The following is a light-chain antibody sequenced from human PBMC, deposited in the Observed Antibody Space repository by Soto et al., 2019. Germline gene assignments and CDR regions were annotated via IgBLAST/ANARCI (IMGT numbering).Light chain of an antibody. J-gene: IGKJ1*01. CDR2: GAS. Sequence: EIVLTQSPGTLSLSPGERATLSCRASQSVSSSYLAWYQQKPGQAPRLLLYGASSRATDIPDRFSGSGSGTDFTLTISRLEPEDFAVYYCQQYGSSTGTFGQGTKVDIK. CDR3: QQYGSSTGT. V-gene: IGKV3-20*01. CDR1: QSVSSSY.